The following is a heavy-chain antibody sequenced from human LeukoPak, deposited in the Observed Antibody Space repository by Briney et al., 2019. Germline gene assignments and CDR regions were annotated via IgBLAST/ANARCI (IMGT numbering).Heavy chain of an antibody. V-gene: IGHV3-23*01. D-gene: IGHD1-26*01. Sequence: GGSLRLSCAASGFTFSIYFMHWVRQGPGKGLEWVSSISLSGGSTYYADSVKGRFIISRDNSKDTLYLQMNSLRADETAIYYCAIGGGSYAFDYWGQGTLVTVSS. CDR1: GFTFSIYF. J-gene: IGHJ4*02. CDR2: ISLSGGST. CDR3: AIGGGSYAFDY.